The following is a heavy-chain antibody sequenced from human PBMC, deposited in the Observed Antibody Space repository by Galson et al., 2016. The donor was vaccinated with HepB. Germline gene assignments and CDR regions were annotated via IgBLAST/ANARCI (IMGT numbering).Heavy chain of an antibody. V-gene: IGHV3-30*03. D-gene: IGHD5-18*01. CDR3: ASDPRQWQRGYNYGFEY. J-gene: IGHJ4*02. CDR1: GFTFSSHA. CDR2: ISYDGDTK. Sequence: SLRLSCAASGFTFSSHAMYWVRQAPGKGLEWVAVISYDGDTKYHADSVKGRFTISRDNSKNTLYLQMHRLRFEDTAVYYCASDPRQWQRGYNYGFEYWGQGTLVSVSS.